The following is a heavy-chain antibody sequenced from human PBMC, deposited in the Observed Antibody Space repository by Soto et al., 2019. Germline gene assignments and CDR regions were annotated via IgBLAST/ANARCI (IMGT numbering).Heavy chain of an antibody. CDR2: IYHTGST. CDR3: ARSPDSSGYYPRWYYYGMDV. J-gene: IGHJ6*02. Sequence: PSETLSLTCTVSGGSMSRGDYYWSWIRQPPGKGLEWIGFIYHTGSTYYSPSLKNRVAISVDTSKNQFSLKLSSVTAADMAVYYCARSPDSSGYYPRWYYYGMDVWGQGTTVTVS. CDR1: GGSMSRGDYY. V-gene: IGHV4-30-4*01. D-gene: IGHD3-22*01.